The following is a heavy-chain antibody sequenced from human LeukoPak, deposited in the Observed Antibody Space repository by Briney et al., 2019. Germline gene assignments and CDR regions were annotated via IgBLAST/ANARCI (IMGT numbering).Heavy chain of an antibody. CDR1: GYTFSDYW. Sequence: GESLKISCKGSGYTFSDYWIGWVRQMPGKGLEWVGIIYPDDSDVRYSPSFQGQVTISADKSINTAYLQWGSLKASDTAMYYCARPAYGSSWYSPWGFQHWGQGTLVTVSS. CDR2: IYPDDSDV. CDR3: ARPAYGSSWYSPWGFQH. J-gene: IGHJ1*01. V-gene: IGHV5-51*01. D-gene: IGHD6-13*01.